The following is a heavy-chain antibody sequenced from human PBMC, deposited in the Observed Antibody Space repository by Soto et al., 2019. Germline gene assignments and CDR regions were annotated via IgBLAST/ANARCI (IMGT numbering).Heavy chain of an antibody. J-gene: IGHJ5*01. CDR2: IYYSVST. V-gene: IGHV4-39*01. CDR3: ARHTDFPHWFDS. CDR1: GGSISSRSYY. Sequence: PSEPLSLTWSVSGGSISSRSYYWGWIRQPPRKGLEWIGSIYYSVSTYYNPSLKSRVTLSVDTSKNYFSLKLSSVTAADTSVYYCARHTDFPHWFDSWGQGTLVTVSS. D-gene: IGHD2-21*02.